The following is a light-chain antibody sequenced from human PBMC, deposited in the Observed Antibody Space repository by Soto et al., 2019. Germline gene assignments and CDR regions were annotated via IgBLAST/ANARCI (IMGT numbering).Light chain of an antibody. CDR3: QQHAGAPFT. CDR1: QSVRNNS. Sequence: EIVLTQSPGTLSLSPGERATLSCRASQSVRNNSLAWYQQKPGQAPRLLIHDASRRASGIPVRFSDRVSGTDFTLTIARMEHEDFAVYYCQQHAGAPFTFGHGTKVEIE. V-gene: IGKV3-20*01. J-gene: IGKJ3*01. CDR2: DAS.